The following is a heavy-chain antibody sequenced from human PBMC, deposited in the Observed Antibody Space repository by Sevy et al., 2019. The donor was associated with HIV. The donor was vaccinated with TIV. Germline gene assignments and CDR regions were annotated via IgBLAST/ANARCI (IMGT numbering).Heavy chain of an antibody. D-gene: IGHD2-2*01. CDR2: IKQDGSET. CDR1: GFTFNSYW. CDR3: ARAPLVPAAADY. J-gene: IGHJ4*02. V-gene: IGHV3-7*01. Sequence: GGSLRLSCAASGFTFNSYWMSWVRQAPGKGLEWLANIKQDGSETKYVDSVKGRFTISRDNAKKSLYLQMNSLRAEDTAVYYCARAPLVPAAADYWGQGILVTVSS.